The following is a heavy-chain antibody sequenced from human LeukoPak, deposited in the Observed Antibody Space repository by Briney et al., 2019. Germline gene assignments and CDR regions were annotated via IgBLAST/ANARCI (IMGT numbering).Heavy chain of an antibody. CDR3: AKDPDIAVAGTGDY. Sequence: PGGSLRLSCAASGFTFSSYSMNWVRQAPGKGLEWVSAISGSGGSTYYADSVKGRFTISRDNSKNTLYLQMNSLRAEDTAVYYCAKDPDIAVAGTGDYWGQGTLVTVSS. V-gene: IGHV3-23*01. CDR2: ISGSGGST. D-gene: IGHD6-19*01. CDR1: GFTFSSYS. J-gene: IGHJ4*02.